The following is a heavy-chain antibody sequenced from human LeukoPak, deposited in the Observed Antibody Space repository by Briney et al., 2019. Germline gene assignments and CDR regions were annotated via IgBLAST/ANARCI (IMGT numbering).Heavy chain of an antibody. J-gene: IGHJ5*02. CDR3: ARMTVSGRDNWFDP. CDR2: LNPNSGNT. CDR1: GYTFTSYD. D-gene: IGHD6-19*01. Sequence: ASVKVSCKASGYTFTSYDINWVRQATGQGLEWMGWLNPNSGNTGYAQKFQGRVTISRNTSINTAYMELSSLRSEDTAVYYCARMTVSGRDNWFDPWGQGTLVTVSS. V-gene: IGHV1-8*03.